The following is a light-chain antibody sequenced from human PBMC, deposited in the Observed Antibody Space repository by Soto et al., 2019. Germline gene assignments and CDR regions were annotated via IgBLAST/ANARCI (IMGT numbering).Light chain of an antibody. CDR1: QSVSSN. CDR2: GAS. Sequence: EIVMTQSPATLSVSPGERATLSCRVSQSVSSNLAWYQQKPGQAPRLLMYGASTRATSIPDRFSGSGSGTEFTLTISSLQSEDFAVYYCQQHNNWPPWTFGQGTKVEIK. CDR3: QQHNNWPPWT. J-gene: IGKJ1*01. V-gene: IGKV3-15*01.